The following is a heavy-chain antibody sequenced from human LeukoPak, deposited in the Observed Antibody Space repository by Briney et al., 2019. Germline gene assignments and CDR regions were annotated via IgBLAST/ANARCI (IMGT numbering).Heavy chain of an antibody. V-gene: IGHV3-66*01. D-gene: IGHD6-13*01. Sequence: GGSLRLSCAASGFTFSSYAMSWVRQAPGKGLEWVSAIYSGGATYYADSVKGRFTISRDNSKNTLHLQMNSLRDEDTAVYYCARSGEAGTFDYWGQGTLVTVSS. CDR3: ARSGEAGTFDY. CDR1: GFTFSSYA. CDR2: IYSGGAT. J-gene: IGHJ4*02.